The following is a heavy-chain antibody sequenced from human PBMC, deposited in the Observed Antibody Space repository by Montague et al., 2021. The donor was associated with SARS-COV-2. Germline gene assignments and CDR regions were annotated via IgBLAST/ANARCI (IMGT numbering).Heavy chain of an antibody. Sequence: CAISGDSVSNNSVAWNWIRQSPSKGLEWLGRTYYRSKWYNDYAVSVKSRITINPDTYKNQFSLQLNSVTPEDTAVYYCARDTRIQLWFDRDYYYGMDVWGQGTTVTVSS. CDR2: TYYRSKWYN. CDR1: GDSVSNNSVA. CDR3: ARDTRIQLWFDRDYYYGMDV. V-gene: IGHV6-1*01. D-gene: IGHD5-18*01. J-gene: IGHJ6*02.